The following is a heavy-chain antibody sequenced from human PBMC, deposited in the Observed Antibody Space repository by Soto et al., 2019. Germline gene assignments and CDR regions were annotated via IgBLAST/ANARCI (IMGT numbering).Heavy chain of an antibody. V-gene: IGHV3-30-3*01. CDR3: ARDGPRLNYGDYGYYYYYGMDV. CDR2: ISYDGSNK. Sequence: PGGSLRLSCAASGFTFSSYAMHWVRQAPGKGLEWVAVISYDGSNKYYADSLKGRFTISRDNSKNTLYLQMNSLRAEDTAVYYCARDGPRLNYGDYGYYYYYGMDVWGQGTTVTVSS. D-gene: IGHD4-17*01. CDR1: GFTFSSYA. J-gene: IGHJ6*02.